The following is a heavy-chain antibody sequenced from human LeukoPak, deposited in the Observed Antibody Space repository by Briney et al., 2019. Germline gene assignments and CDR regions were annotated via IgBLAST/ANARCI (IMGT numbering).Heavy chain of an antibody. J-gene: IGHJ5*02. CDR3: ARESRLGGVVVVAAWFDP. V-gene: IGHV3-11*01. D-gene: IGHD2-15*01. CDR2: ISSSGSTI. Sequence: GRSLRLSCAASGFTFSDYYMSWIRQAPGKGLEWVSYISSSGSTIYYADSAKGRFTISRDNAKNSLYLQMNSLRAEDTAVYYCARESRLGGVVVVAAWFDPWGQGTLVTVSS. CDR1: GFTFSDYY.